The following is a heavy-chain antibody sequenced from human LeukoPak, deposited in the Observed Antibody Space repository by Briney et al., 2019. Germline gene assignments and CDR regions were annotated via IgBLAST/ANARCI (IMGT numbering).Heavy chain of an antibody. CDR2: ISYDGSEK. CDR1: GFIFSHYG. J-gene: IGHJ4*02. Sequence: PGGSLRLSCAASGFIFSHYGIHWVRQAPGKGLEWVAVISYDGSEKFYADSVKGRFTVSRDNSKNTLYLQMNSLRAEDTAVYYCAKLRGSGWYVIGFDYWGQGTLVTVSS. D-gene: IGHD6-19*01. CDR3: AKLRGSGWYVIGFDY. V-gene: IGHV3-33*05.